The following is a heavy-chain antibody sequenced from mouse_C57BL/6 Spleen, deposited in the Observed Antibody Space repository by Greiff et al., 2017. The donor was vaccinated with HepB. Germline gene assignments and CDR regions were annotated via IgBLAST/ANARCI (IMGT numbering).Heavy chain of an antibody. CDR2: INYDGSST. CDR3: AREGAGSSYRYFDV. Sequence: EVMLVESEGGLVQPGSSMKLSCTASGFTFSDYYMAWVRQVPEKGLEWVANINYDGSSTYYLDSLKSRFIISRDNAKNILYLQMSSLKSEDTATYYCAREGAGSSYRYFDVWGTGTTVTVSS. V-gene: IGHV5-16*01. J-gene: IGHJ1*03. D-gene: IGHD1-1*01. CDR1: GFTFSDYY.